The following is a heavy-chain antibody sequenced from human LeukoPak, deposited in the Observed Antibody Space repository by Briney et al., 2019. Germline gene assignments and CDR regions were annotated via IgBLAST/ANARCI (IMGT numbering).Heavy chain of an antibody. CDR1: GFTFRSYG. CDR3: ARDRDFGVVTPWCDY. D-gene: IGHD3-3*01. V-gene: IGHV3-30*03. J-gene: IGHJ4*02. Sequence: PGGSLRLSCAASGFTFRSYGMQWVRQAPGKGLEWVAIISYDGSVKYYGDSVRGRFSISRDNSKNTVYLQMNSLRADDTAVYYCARDRDFGVVTPWCDYWGQGTLVTVSS. CDR2: ISYDGSVK.